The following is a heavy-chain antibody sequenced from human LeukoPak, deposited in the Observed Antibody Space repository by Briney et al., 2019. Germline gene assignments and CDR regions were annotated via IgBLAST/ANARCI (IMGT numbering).Heavy chain of an antibody. D-gene: IGHD2-21*02. CDR3: ASNAYCGGDCLWFDP. CDR1: GGSISSYY. J-gene: IGHJ5*02. Sequence: SETLSLTCTVSGGSISSYYWSWIRQPPGKGLEWIGYTYYSGSTNYNPSLKSRVTISVDTSKNQFSLKLSSVTAADTAVYYCASNAYCGGDCLWFDPWGQGTLVTVSS. CDR2: TYYSGST. V-gene: IGHV4-59*01.